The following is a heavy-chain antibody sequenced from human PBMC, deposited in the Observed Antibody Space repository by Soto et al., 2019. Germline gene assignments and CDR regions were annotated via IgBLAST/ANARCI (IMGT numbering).Heavy chain of an antibody. CDR2: IYHSGST. V-gene: IGHV4-4*02. CDR3: ARVGCCISGSRSDRFHY. J-gene: IGHJ4*01. Sequence: SETLSLTCAVSGGSISSSNWWSWVRQPPGKGLEWIGEIYHSGSTNYNPSLKSRVTISVDKSKNQFSLKLSSVTAADTAVYYCARVGCCISGSRSDRFHYCGPATLLTVSS. D-gene: IGHD1-26*01. CDR1: GGSISSSNW.